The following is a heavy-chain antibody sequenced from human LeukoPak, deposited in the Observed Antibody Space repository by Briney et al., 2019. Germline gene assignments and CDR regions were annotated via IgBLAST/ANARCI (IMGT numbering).Heavy chain of an antibody. CDR2: IYDSGNT. D-gene: IGHD2/OR15-2a*01. Sequence: SETLSLTCTVSGGSISSYYWSWIRQPPGKGLEWIGTIYDSGNTNYSPSLRSRLTISVDTSRNQFSLKLSSVTAADTAVYYCARHDCDSSRCSVNWFDPWGQGTLVTVSS. CDR3: ARHDCDSSRCSVNWFDP. V-gene: IGHV4-39*01. CDR1: GGSISSYY. J-gene: IGHJ5*02.